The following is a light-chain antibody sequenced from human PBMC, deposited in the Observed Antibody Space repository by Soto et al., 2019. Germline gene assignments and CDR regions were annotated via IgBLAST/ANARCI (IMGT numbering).Light chain of an antibody. CDR3: QSYDFSLSGFVV. Sequence: QTVVTQPPSVSGAPGRRVTISCTGSSSNIGANYDVHWYQQFPGTAPKLLIYGDNNRPSGVPDRFSGSKSGTSASLAITGLQAEDEADYYCQSYDFSLSGFVVFGGGTKLTVL. CDR2: GDN. V-gene: IGLV1-40*01. J-gene: IGLJ2*01. CDR1: SSNIGANYD.